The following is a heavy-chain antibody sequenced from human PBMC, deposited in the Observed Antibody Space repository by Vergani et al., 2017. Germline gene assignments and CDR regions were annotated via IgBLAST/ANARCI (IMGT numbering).Heavy chain of an antibody. CDR2: INHSGST. V-gene: IGHV4-34*01. Sequence: QVQLQQWGAGLLKPSETLSLTCAVYGGSFSGYHWSWIRQPPGKGLEWIGEINHSGSTNYNPSLKSRVTISLDTSKNQLSLKLTSVTAADTAVYYCARVGSSLLYAYYYYYMDVWGKGTTVTVSS. CDR1: GGSFSGYH. CDR3: ARVGSSLLYAYYYYYMDV. D-gene: IGHD2-2*02. J-gene: IGHJ6*03.